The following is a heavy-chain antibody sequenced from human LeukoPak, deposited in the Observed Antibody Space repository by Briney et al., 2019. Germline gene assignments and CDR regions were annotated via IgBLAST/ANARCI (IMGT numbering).Heavy chain of an antibody. Sequence: GASVKVSCKASGYTFTSYDINWVRQATGQGLEWMGWMNPNSGNTGYAQKSQGRVTMTRNTSISTAYMELSSLRSEDTAVYYCARADGSGSYLYYYYYGMDVWGQGTTVTVSS. CDR2: MNPNSGNT. V-gene: IGHV1-8*01. CDR3: ARADGSGSYLYYYYYGMDV. D-gene: IGHD3-10*01. CDR1: GYTFTSYD. J-gene: IGHJ6*02.